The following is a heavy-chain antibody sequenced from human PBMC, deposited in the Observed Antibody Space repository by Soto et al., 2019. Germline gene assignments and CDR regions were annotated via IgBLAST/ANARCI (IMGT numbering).Heavy chain of an antibody. D-gene: IGHD1-26*01. CDR3: ARGNGSTFDY. V-gene: IGHV4-34*01. J-gene: IGHJ4*02. CDR1: GGSFSGYY. CDR2: INHSGST. Sequence: WETLTLTCAVYGGSFSGYYWSWIRQPPGKGLEWIGEINHSGSTNYNPSLKSRVTISVDTSKNQFSLKLSSVTAADTAVYYCARGNGSTFDYWGQGTLVTVSS.